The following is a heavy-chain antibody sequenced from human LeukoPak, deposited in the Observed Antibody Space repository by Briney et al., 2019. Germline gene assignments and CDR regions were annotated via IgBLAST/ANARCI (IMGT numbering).Heavy chain of an antibody. D-gene: IGHD5-18*01. J-gene: IGHJ4*02. CDR1: GFTFSSYA. CDR2: ISGSGGST. Sequence: GGSLRLSCAASGFTFSSYAMSWVRQAPGKGLEWVSAISGSGGSTYYADSVKGRFTISRDNSKNTLYLQMNSLRAEDTAVYYCAKRLSLYGYGYYGLDYWGQGTLVTVSS. V-gene: IGHV3-23*01. CDR3: AKRLSLYGYGYYGLDY.